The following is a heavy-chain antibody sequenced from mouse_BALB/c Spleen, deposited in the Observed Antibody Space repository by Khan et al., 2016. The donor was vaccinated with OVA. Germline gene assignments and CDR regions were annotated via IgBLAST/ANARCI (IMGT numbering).Heavy chain of an antibody. J-gene: IGHJ2*01. CDR3: WILL. Sequence: EVKLEESGGGLVQPGGSMKLSCVASGFTFSNYWMNWVRQSPEKGLEWVAEIRLKSDDYVKHYAESVKGRFTISREDSKSSFDLQMNNLRAEDTCIYYCWILLWGQGTTLTVSS. V-gene: IGHV6-3*01. CDR2: IRLKSDDYVK. CDR1: GFTFSNYW.